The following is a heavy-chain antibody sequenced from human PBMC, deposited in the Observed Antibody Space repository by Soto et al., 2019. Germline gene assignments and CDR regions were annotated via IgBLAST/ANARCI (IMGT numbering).Heavy chain of an antibody. J-gene: IGHJ6*02. CDR2: IIPIFGTA. V-gene: IGHV1-69*06. Sequence: ASVKVSCKASGGTFSSYSISWVRQAPGQGLECMGGIIPIFGTANYAQRFQGRVTITADKSTSTAYMELSSLRSEDTAVYYCARKGVAAAGTMSFYYYYYGMDVWGQGTTVTVSS. CDR1: GGTFSSYS. D-gene: IGHD6-13*01. CDR3: ARKGVAAAGTMSFYYYYYGMDV.